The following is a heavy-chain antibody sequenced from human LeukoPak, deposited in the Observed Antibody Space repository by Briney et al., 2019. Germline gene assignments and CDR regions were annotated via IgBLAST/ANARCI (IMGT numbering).Heavy chain of an antibody. D-gene: IGHD3-10*01. CDR3: ARVLYRYGSGTYGWFDP. V-gene: IGHV1-2*02. CDR1: GYTFTGYY. J-gene: IGHJ5*02. CDR2: INPKSGGT. Sequence: ASVKVSCKASGYTFTGYYMHWVRQAPGQGLEWMGWINPKSGGTNYAQKFQGRVTMTRDTSISTAYMELSRLRSDDTAVYYCARVLYRYGSGTYGWFDPWGQGTLVTVSS.